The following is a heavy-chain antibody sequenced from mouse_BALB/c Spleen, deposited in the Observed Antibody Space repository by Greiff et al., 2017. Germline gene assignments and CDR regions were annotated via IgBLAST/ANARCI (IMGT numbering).Heavy chain of an antibody. D-gene: IGHD2-10*01. CDR1: GFNIKDYY. V-gene: IGHV14-4*02. Sequence: EVQLQQSGAELVRSGASVKLSCTASGFNIKDYYMHWVKQRPEQGLEWIGWIDPENGDTEYAPKFQGKATMTADTSSNTAYLQLSSLTSEDTAVYYCKGPFPTYYAMDYWGQGTSVTVSS. CDR2: IDPENGDT. CDR3: KGPFPTYYAMDY. J-gene: IGHJ4*01.